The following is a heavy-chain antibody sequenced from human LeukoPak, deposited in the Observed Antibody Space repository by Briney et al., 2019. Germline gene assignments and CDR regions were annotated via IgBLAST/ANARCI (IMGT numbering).Heavy chain of an antibody. J-gene: IGHJ4*02. Sequence: GGSLRLSCAASGFTFSSYWMHWVRQAPGKGLVWVSRMNTDGSIINYADSVKGRFTISRDNAKNTLYLQMNSLRVDDTAVYYCARAGSYRFDYWGQGTLLTVSS. CDR2: MNTDGSII. D-gene: IGHD1-26*01. CDR1: GFTFSSYW. V-gene: IGHV3-74*01. CDR3: ARAGSYRFDY.